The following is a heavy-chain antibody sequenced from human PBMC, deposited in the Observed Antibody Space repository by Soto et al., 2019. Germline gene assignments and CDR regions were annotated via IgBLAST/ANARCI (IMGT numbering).Heavy chain of an antibody. CDR1: GGTFSSYT. V-gene: IGHV1-69*02. Sequence: QVPLVQSGAEVKKPGSSVKVSCKASGGTFSSYTISWVRQAPGQGLEWMGRIIPILGIANYAQKFQGRVTITADKSTSTAYMELSSLRSEDTAVYYCARGLVTAINWFDPWGQGTLVTVSS. D-gene: IGHD2-21*02. CDR3: ARGLVTAINWFDP. J-gene: IGHJ5*02. CDR2: IIPILGIA.